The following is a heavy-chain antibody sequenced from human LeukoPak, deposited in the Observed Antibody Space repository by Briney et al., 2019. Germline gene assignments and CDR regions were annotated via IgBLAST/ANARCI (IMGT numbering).Heavy chain of an antibody. CDR3: ARDPGDPAVEVVVVSGFDY. CDR1: GFTFSDYY. J-gene: IGHJ4*02. Sequence: GGSLRLSCAASGFTFSDYYMSWIRQAPGKGLEWVSYVSSSGTTIYYADSVKGRFTISRDNAKNSLYLQMNSLRAEDTAVYYCARDPGDPAVEVVVVSGFDYWGRGTLVTVSS. D-gene: IGHD3-22*01. V-gene: IGHV3-11*04. CDR2: VSSSGTTI.